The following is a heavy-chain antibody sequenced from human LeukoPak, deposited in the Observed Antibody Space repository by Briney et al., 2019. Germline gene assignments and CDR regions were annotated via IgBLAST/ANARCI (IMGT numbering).Heavy chain of an antibody. CDR2: ISSSSSYI. Sequence: GGSLRLSCAASGFTFSSYSMNWVRQAPGKGLEWVSSISSSSSYIYYADSVKGRFTISRDNSKNTLYLQMNSLRAEDTAVYYCARDQRGFSYFKYYFDYWGQGTLVTVSS. CDR1: GFTFSSYS. CDR3: ARDQRGFSYFKYYFDY. V-gene: IGHV3-21*01. J-gene: IGHJ4*02. D-gene: IGHD5-18*01.